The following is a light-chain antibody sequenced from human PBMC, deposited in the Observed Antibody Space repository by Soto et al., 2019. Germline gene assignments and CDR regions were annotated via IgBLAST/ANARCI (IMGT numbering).Light chain of an antibody. CDR2: KAS. V-gene: IGKV1-5*03. J-gene: IGKJ1*01. CDR3: QQYSTCAPRT. Sequence: DIQMTQSPSTLSASVGDRVTITCRASQSISIWLAWYQQKPGKAPKILIYKASSLESGVPSRFSGSGSVTEFTLTLISLLPDDFATSVHQQYSTCAPRTFGQETKV. CDR1: QSISIW.